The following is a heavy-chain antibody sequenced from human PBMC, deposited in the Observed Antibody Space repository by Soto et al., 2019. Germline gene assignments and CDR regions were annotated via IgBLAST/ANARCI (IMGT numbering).Heavy chain of an antibody. V-gene: IGHV4-31*03. CDR1: GGSISSDNSY. Sequence: QVQLQESGPGLVKPSQTLSLTCTVSGGSISSDNSYWTWIRQHPGKGLEWIGYIHYIGGTYYNPSLKSRVTISIDTSKNQFSLNLSSVTAADTAVYYCARTVTRTVDYWGQGTLVTVSS. CDR2: IHYIGGT. J-gene: IGHJ4*02. CDR3: ARTVTRTVDY. D-gene: IGHD4-17*01.